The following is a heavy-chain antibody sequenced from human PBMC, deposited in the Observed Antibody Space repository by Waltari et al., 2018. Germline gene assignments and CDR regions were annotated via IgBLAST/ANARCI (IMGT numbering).Heavy chain of an antibody. V-gene: IGHV3-74*01. CDR2: INTDGSTT. Sequence: EVQLVESGGGLVQPGGSLRLSCAASGFTFSSYWMHWVRQAPGKGLVWVSRINTDGSTTTYADSVKGRFTISRDNAKDTLYLQMNSLRAEDTAMYYCVRDTVDWGQGTLVTVSS. CDR1: GFTFSSYW. D-gene: IGHD4-4*01. J-gene: IGHJ4*02. CDR3: VRDTVD.